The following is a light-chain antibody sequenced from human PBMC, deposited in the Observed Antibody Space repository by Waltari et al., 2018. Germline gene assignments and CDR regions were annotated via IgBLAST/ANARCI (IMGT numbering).Light chain of an antibody. CDR3: QQYGNPPRT. CDR1: QSVASRH. CDR2: DAS. V-gene: IGKV3-20*01. J-gene: IGKJ1*01. Sequence: ETVLTQSPGTLSLSPGERATLPCRASQSVASRHLALYQQKPGQAPRLRIYDASSRATGISDRFSGRGSGTDFTLTITRLEPEDFAVYYCQQYGNPPRTFGQGTDVEIK.